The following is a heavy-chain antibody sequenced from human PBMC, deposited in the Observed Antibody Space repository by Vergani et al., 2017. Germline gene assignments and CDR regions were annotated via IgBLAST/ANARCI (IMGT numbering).Heavy chain of an antibody. Sequence: QVQLVQSGAEVKKPGSSVKVSCKASGGTFSSYAISWVRQAPGQGLEWMGGIIPIFGTANYAQKFQGRVTITADDSTSTAYMGLSSLRSEDTAVYYCARDNREGIAARDYYYYYMDVWGKGTTVTVSS. CDR2: IIPIFGTA. J-gene: IGHJ6*03. V-gene: IGHV1-69*01. CDR1: GGTFSSYA. D-gene: IGHD6-6*01. CDR3: ARDNREGIAARDYYYYYMDV.